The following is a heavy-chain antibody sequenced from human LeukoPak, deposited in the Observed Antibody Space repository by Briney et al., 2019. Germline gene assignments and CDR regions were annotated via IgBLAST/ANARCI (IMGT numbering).Heavy chain of an antibody. V-gene: IGHV2-70*01. CDR2: IDWDDDK. Sequence: SGPALVKPTQTLTLTCTFSGFSLSTSGMCVSWIRQPPGKALEWLALIDWDDDKHYSTSLRTRLTISKDTSKNQVVLTMTNMDPVDTATYYCARDSGNYDYYYFGMDVWGQGTTVTVSS. CDR3: ARDSGNYDYYYFGMDV. J-gene: IGHJ6*02. CDR1: GFSLSTSGMC. D-gene: IGHD1-26*01.